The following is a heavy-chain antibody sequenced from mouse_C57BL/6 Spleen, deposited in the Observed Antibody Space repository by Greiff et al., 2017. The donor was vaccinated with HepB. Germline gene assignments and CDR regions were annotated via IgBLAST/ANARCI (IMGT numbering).Heavy chain of an antibody. CDR1: GFTFSSYA. V-gene: IGHV5-4*01. J-gene: IGHJ1*03. CDR3: AREGAQKNFDV. CDR2: ISDGGSYT. Sequence: EVKLVESGGGLVKPGGSLKLSCAASGFTFSSYAMSWVRQTPEKRLEWVATISDGGSYTYYPDNVKGRFTISRDNAKNNLYLQMSHLKSEDTAMYYCAREGAQKNFDVWGTGTTVTVSS.